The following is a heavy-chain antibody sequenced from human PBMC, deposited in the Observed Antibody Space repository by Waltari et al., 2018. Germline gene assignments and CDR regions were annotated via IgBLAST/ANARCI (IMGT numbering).Heavy chain of an antibody. J-gene: IGHJ4*02. CDR3: TRGSTTAARCMDS. D-gene: IGHD6-6*01. V-gene: IGHV3-30*01. Sequence: QVQLMESGGGVVQPGRSLSLSCAASGFTFSTYTMHWVRQAPGKGLEWVALILYDGSNTYYADSVKGRFTISRDNSKNTLYLQMNSLRPDDRAVYYCTRGSTTAARCMDSWGQGTLVTVSS. CDR1: GFTFSTYT. CDR2: ILYDGSNT.